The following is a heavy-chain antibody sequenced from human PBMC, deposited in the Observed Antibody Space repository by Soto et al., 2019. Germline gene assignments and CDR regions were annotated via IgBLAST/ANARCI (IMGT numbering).Heavy chain of an antibody. CDR2: FYSDDTT. CDR1: GLTVSSNY. CDR3: VRLARSSLDF. D-gene: IGHD5-12*01. Sequence: EVQLVESGGGLIQPGGSLRLSCAASGLTVSSNYMGWVRQAPGKGLEWISVFYSDDTTYYADSVKGRFTISRDNSKNTLYLQMNSLRADDTALYYCVRLARSSLDFWCQGTLVTVSS. V-gene: IGHV3-53*01. J-gene: IGHJ4*02.